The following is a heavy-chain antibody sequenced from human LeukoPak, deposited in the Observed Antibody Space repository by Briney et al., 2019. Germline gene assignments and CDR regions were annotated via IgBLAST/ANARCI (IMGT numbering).Heavy chain of an antibody. D-gene: IGHD3-10*01. J-gene: IGHJ4*02. Sequence: GGSLRLSCAASGFTFSSCAMNWVRQAPGKGLEWVSSISSSSSYIYYADSVKGRFTISRDNAKNSLYLQMNSLRAEDTAVYYCARARASGIQVDYWGQGTLVTVSS. CDR3: ARARASGIQVDY. CDR1: GFTFSSCA. CDR2: ISSSSSYI. V-gene: IGHV3-21*01.